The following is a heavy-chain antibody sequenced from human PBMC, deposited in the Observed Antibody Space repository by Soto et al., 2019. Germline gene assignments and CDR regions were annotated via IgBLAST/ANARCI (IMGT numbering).Heavy chain of an antibody. Sequence: ASVKVSCKASGGTFSSYAISWVRQAPGQGLEWMGGIIPIFGTANYAQKFQGRVTITADESTSTAYMELSSLRSEDTAVYYCARVSPMDDSQPQSFGYWGQGTLVTVSS. J-gene: IGHJ4*02. CDR3: ARVSPMDDSQPQSFGY. CDR1: GGTFSSYA. V-gene: IGHV1-69*13. D-gene: IGHD3-10*01. CDR2: IIPIFGTA.